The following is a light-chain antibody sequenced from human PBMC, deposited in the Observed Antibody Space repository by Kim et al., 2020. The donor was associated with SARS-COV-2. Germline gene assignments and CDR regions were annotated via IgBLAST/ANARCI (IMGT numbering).Light chain of an antibody. Sequence: QSVTISCTGTSSDVVGYNYVSWYQHHPGKVPKLMIYDVSKRPSGVPDRFSGSKSGNTASLTISGLQAEDEADYYCCSYAGSYTNYVFGTGTKVTVL. V-gene: IGLV2-11*01. CDR3: CSYAGSYTNYV. CDR2: DVS. CDR1: SSDVVGYNY. J-gene: IGLJ1*01.